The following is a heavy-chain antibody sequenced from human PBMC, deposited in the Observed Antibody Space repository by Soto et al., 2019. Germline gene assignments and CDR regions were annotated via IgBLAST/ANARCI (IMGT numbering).Heavy chain of an antibody. Sequence: QVQLVQSGAEVKKPGSSVKVSCKASGGTFSSYAISWVRQAPGQGLEWMGGIIPIFGTANYAQNFQGRVTITADESTSTAYMERSSLRSEDTAVYYCARGSGDGYNYNWYFDLWGRGTLVTVSS. J-gene: IGHJ2*01. CDR1: GGTFSSYA. CDR2: IIPIFGTA. D-gene: IGHD5-12*01. CDR3: ARGSGDGYNYNWYFDL. V-gene: IGHV1-69*01.